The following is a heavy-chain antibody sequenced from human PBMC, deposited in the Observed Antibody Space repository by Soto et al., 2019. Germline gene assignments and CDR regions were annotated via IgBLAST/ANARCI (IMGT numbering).Heavy chain of an antibody. V-gene: IGHV3-23*01. CDR1: GFTVSRNA. D-gene: IGHD3-22*01. CDR2: VSGGGGST. Sequence: EVQLLESGGGLVHPGGSLRLSCAASGFTVSRNAMNWVRQAPGKGLEWVSTVSGGGGSTYYADSVKGRFTISRDNSKNTLYLQMNSLRAEDTAVYYCAKRFESSGYGIDVWGQGTTVTVSS. CDR3: AKRFESSGYGIDV. J-gene: IGHJ6*02.